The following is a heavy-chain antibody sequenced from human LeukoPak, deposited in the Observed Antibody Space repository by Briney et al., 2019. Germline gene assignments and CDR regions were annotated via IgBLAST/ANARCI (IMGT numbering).Heavy chain of an antibody. V-gene: IGHV1-69*13. D-gene: IGHD3-22*01. CDR1: GGTFSSYA. CDR2: IIPIFGTA. CDR3: AREGNYYDSSGYPFDY. J-gene: IGHJ4*02. Sequence: SVKVSCKACGGTFSSYAISWVRQAPGQGLEWMGGIIPIFGTANYAQKFQGRVTITADESTSTAYMELSSLRSEDTAVYYCAREGNYYDSSGYPFDYWGQGTLVTVSS.